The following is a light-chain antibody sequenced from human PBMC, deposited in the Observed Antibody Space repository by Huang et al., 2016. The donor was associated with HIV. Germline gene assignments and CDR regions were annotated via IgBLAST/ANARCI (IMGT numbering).Light chain of an antibody. Sequence: EIIMTQSQATLSLSPGEGASLSCRANQSVATNLAWYLHRPGQSPRILIFGGSTRASGLPGRISGSGSGTQFTLTVSGLQSEDFAVYYCQQYHNWPYTFGQGTKLEI. J-gene: IGKJ2*01. CDR2: GGS. CDR3: QQYHNWPYT. CDR1: QSVATN. V-gene: IGKV3-15*01.